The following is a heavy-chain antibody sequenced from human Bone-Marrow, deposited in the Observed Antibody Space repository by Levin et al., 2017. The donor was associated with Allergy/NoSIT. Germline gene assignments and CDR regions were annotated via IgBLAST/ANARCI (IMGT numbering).Heavy chain of an antibody. Sequence: SGPTLVKPTQTLTVTCTFSGFSLSPTGVGVGWIRPPPGKALEWLALIYWDDDKRYRPSLKSRLTITKDSSKNQVVLTLTNADPVDTGTYYCARFGAGFYFSDTFDIWGQGTMVTVSS. J-gene: IGHJ3*02. D-gene: IGHD3-22*01. V-gene: IGHV2-5*02. CDR3: ARFGAGFYFSDTFDI. CDR2: IYWDDDK. CDR1: GFSLSPTGVG.